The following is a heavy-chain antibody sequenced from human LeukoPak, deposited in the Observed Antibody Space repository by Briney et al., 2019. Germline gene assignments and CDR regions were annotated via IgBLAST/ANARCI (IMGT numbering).Heavy chain of an antibody. CDR2: ISSSSSYI. CDR1: GFTFSSYS. CDR3: ARGEYWVDY. Sequence: GGSLRLSCAASGFTFSSYSMNWVRQAPGKGLEWVSSISSSSSYIYYAGSVKGRFTISRDNAKNSLYLQMNSLRAEDTAVYYCARGEYWVDYWGQGTLVTVSS. D-gene: IGHD2-8*02. V-gene: IGHV3-21*01. J-gene: IGHJ4*02.